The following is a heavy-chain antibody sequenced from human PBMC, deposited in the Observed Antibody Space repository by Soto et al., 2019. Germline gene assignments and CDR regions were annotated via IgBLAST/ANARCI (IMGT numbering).Heavy chain of an antibody. Sequence: GGSLRLSCAASGFTFSSYWMSWVRQAPGKGLEWVANIKQDGSEKYYVDSVKGRFTISRDNAKNSLYLQMNSLRAEDTAVYYCARLAASLYCSGGSCYLRGEYFQHWGQGTLVTVSS. J-gene: IGHJ1*01. CDR2: IKQDGSEK. D-gene: IGHD2-15*01. CDR1: GFTFSSYW. CDR3: ARLAASLYCSGGSCYLRGEYFQH. V-gene: IGHV3-7*05.